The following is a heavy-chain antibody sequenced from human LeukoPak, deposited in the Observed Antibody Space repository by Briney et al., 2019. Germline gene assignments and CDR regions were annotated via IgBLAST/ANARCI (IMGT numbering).Heavy chain of an antibody. Sequence: SETLSLTCTVSGYSISSGYYWGWIRQPPGKGLEWIGSIYHSGSTYYNPSLKSRVTISVDTSKNQFSLKLSSVTAADTAVYYCARDGVIVGATYFDYWGQGTLVTVSS. CDR1: GYSISSGYY. CDR3: ARDGVIVGATYFDY. D-gene: IGHD1-26*01. CDR2: IYHSGST. J-gene: IGHJ4*02. V-gene: IGHV4-38-2*02.